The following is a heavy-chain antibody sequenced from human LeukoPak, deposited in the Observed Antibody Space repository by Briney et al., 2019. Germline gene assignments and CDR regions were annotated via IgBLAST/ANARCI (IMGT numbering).Heavy chain of an antibody. V-gene: IGHV3-43D*03. CDR3: SRVRTYSNSWYDFDP. D-gene: IGHD2/OR15-2a*01. CDR1: GFTFDDYA. Sequence: SGGSLRLSCAASGFTFDDYAMHWVRQAPGKGLEWVSLISWDGGSTYYADSVKGRFTISRDNSKNSLYLQMNSLRVEDTAMYYCSRVRTYSNSWYDFDPWGQGTLVSVSS. CDR2: ISWDGGST. J-gene: IGHJ5*02.